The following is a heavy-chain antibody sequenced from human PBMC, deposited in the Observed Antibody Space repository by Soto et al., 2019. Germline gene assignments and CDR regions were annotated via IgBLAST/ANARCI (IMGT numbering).Heavy chain of an antibody. J-gene: IGHJ3*02. Sequence: VLLVQSGAEVKQPGSSVKVSCKASGGTISTYAITWVRQAPGQGLEWVGGIIPIFRTPNYAQNLQGRVTITADESTITAYMELSNLRSEDTDVYYCARGDGDNNAFDIWGQGTVVTVSS. CDR1: GGTISTYA. CDR2: IIPIFRTP. V-gene: IGHV1-69*12. D-gene: IGHD3-10*01. CDR3: ARGDGDNNAFDI.